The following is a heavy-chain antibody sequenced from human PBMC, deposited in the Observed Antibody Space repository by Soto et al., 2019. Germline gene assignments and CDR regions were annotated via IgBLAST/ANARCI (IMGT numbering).Heavy chain of an antibody. V-gene: IGHV1-69*01. Sequence: QVQAVQSGAEVKKPGSSVKVSCKVSGGIFTNNSISWVRQAPGQGLEWLGGAIPLFDTAYYAQIFRGRLRISADGATTTAYMELSGLTSADTAVYFCATGGHNDGYNFSHGMDVWGQGTTVTVS. CDR1: GGIFTNNS. CDR3: ATGGHNDGYNFSHGMDV. D-gene: IGHD5-18*01. J-gene: IGHJ6*02. CDR2: AIPLFDTA.